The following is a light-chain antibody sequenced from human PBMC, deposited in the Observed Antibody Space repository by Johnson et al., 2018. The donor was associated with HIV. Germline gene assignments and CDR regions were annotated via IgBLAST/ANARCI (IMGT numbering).Light chain of an antibody. CDR2: ENN. CDR1: SSNIGNNY. J-gene: IGLJ1*01. CDR3: GTWDSSLSAYV. V-gene: IGLV1-51*02. Sequence: QSVLTQPPSVSAAPGQKVTISCSGSSSNIGNNYVSWYRQLPGTAPKLLIYENNKRPSGIPDRFSGSKSGTSATLGITGLPTGDEADYYCGTWDSSLSAYVFGTGTKVTVL.